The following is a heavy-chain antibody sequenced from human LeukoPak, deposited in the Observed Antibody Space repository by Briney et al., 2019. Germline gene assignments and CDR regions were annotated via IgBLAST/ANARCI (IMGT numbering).Heavy chain of an antibody. CDR2: VYQTGDT. Sequence: SETLSLTRIVSGGSMNNYYWSWFRQPPGKGLEWIAYVYQTGDTRYNPSLKSRVSISLDMSKNQFFLKVSSVTATDTAVYYCARHPFSAPFDYWGQGILVTVSS. CDR1: GGSMNNYY. D-gene: IGHD6-19*01. CDR3: ARHPFSAPFDY. V-gene: IGHV4-59*08. J-gene: IGHJ4*02.